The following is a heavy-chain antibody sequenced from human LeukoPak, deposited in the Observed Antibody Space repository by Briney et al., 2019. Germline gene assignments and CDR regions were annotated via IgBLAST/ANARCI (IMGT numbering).Heavy chain of an antibody. CDR2: IYPGDSDT. J-gene: IGHJ4*02. CDR1: GYSFTSYW. Sequence: GESLKISCKGSGYSFTSYWIGWVRQMPGKGLEWMGIIYPGDSDTRYSPSFQGQVTISADKSISTAYLQWSSLKASDTAMYYCARRNGHFGYSYGYEDYWGQGTLVIVSS. D-gene: IGHD5-18*01. V-gene: IGHV5-51*01. CDR3: ARRNGHFGYSYGYEDY.